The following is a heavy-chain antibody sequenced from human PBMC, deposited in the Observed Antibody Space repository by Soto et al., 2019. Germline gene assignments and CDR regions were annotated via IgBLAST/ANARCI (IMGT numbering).Heavy chain of an antibody. CDR1: GGSFSGYY. J-gene: IGHJ6*02. CDR3: ARMVSRSGSYWYYYYGMDV. V-gene: IGHV4-34*01. CDR2: INHSGST. Sequence: SETLSLTCAVYGGSFSGYYWSWIRQPPGKGLEWIGEINHSGSTNYNPSLKSRVTISVDTSKNQFSLKLSSVTAVDTAVYYCARMVSRSGSYWYYYYGMDVWGQGTTVTVSS. D-gene: IGHD3-10*01.